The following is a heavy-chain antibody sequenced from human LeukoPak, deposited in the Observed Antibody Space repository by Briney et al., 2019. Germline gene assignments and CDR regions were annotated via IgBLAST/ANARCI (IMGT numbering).Heavy chain of an antibody. J-gene: IGHJ4*02. D-gene: IGHD3-22*01. Sequence: PSQTLSLTCAVSGGSISSGGYYWSWIRQPPGKGLEWIGEINHSGSTNYNPSLKSRVTISVDTSKNQFSLKLSSVTAADTAVYYCARGEYYYDSSGYYNSFRSEYWGQGTLVTVSS. CDR2: INHSGST. CDR1: GGSISSGGYY. CDR3: ARGEYYYDSSGYYNSFRSEY. V-gene: IGHV4-30-2*01.